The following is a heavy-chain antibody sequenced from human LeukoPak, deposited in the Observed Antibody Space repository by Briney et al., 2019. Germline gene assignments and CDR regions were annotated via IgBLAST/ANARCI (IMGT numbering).Heavy chain of an antibody. CDR3: AGFGELLFDY. J-gene: IGHJ4*02. CDR2: ISSSSSTI. Sequence: PGGSLRLSCAASGFTFSSYSMNWVRQAPGKGLEWVSYISSSSSTIYYADSVKGRFTISRDNAKNSLYLQMNSLRAEDTAVYYCAGFGELLFDYWGQGTLVTVSS. V-gene: IGHV3-48*01. CDR1: GFTFSSYS. D-gene: IGHD3-10*01.